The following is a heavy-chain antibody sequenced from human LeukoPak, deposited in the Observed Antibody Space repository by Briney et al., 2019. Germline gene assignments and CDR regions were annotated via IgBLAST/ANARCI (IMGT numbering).Heavy chain of an antibody. Sequence: PGGSLRLSCAASGFTFSNAWMSWVRQAPGKGLEWVGRIKSKTDGRTTDYAAPVKGRFTISRDDSKNTLYLQMNSLKTEDTAVYYCTTDRGYYYGMDVWGQGTTVTVSS. J-gene: IGHJ6*02. CDR3: TTDRGYYYGMDV. CDR1: GFTFSNAW. CDR2: IKSKTDGRTT. V-gene: IGHV3-15*01.